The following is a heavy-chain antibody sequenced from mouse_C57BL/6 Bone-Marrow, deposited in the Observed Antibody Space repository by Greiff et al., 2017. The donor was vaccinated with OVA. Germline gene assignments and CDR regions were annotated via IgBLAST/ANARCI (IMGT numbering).Heavy chain of an antibody. CDR3: ARQEGKPFAY. J-gene: IGHJ3*01. CDR1: GFTFSSYG. CDR2: ISSGGSYT. Sequence: EVKLVESGGDLVKPGGSLKLSCAASGFTFSSYGMSWVRQTPDKRLEWVATISSGGSYTYYPDSVKGRFTISRDNAKNTLYLQMSSLKSEDTAMYYCARQEGKPFAYWGQGTLVTVSA. V-gene: IGHV5-6*01.